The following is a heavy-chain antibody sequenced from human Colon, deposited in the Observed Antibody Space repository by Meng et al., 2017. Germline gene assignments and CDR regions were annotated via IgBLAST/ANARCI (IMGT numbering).Heavy chain of an antibody. Sequence: QLHLSCPGLLTPAQTLSLPCAISGDSASSNRAVWNWIRQSPSRGLEWLGRTYYRSQWYSDYAPSVQGRITVNPDTSKNEFSLQLNSVTSDDTAVYYCARGLGGYENDYWGQGRLVTVSS. J-gene: IGHJ4*01. V-gene: IGHV6-1*01. CDR1: GDSASSNRAV. CDR3: ARGLGGYENDY. D-gene: IGHD5-12*01. CDR2: TYYRSQWYS.